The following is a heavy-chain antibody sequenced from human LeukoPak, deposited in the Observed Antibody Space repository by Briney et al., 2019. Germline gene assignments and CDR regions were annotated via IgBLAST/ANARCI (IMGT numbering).Heavy chain of an antibody. D-gene: IGHD4-23*01. CDR1: GGSFSGYY. CDR3: ARVGRMTTVVIRAFDI. V-gene: IGHV4-34*01. CDR2: INHSGST. J-gene: IGHJ3*02. Sequence: SETLSLTCAVYGGSFSGYYWSWIRQPPGKGLEWIGEINHSGSTNYNPSLKSLFTISVDTSKNQFSLKLSSVTAADTAVYYCARVGRMTTVVIRAFDIWGQGTMVTASS.